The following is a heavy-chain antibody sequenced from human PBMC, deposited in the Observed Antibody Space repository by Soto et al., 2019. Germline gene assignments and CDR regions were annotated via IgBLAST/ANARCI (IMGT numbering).Heavy chain of an antibody. V-gene: IGHV4-39*01. CDR2: IYYSGST. CDR3: ASCRGFLEWLLDY. CDR1: GGSISSSSYY. Sequence: SETLSLTCTVSGGSISSSSYYWGWIRQPPGKGLEWIGSIYYSGSTYYNPSLKSRVTISVDTSKNQFSLKLSSVTAADTAVYYCASCRGFLEWLLDYWGQGTLVTVSS. D-gene: IGHD3-3*01. J-gene: IGHJ4*02.